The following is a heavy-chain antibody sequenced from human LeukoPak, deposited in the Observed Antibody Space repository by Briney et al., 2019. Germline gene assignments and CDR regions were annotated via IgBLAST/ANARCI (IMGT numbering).Heavy chain of an antibody. CDR3: AGGSSTDSYYFDY. CDR1: GFTFSSYG. V-gene: IGHV3-33*03. Sequence: TGGSLRLSCAASGFTFSSYGMHWVRQAPGKGLEWVAVIWYDGSNKYYADSVKGRFTISRDNAQNSVYLQMNSLRAEDTAVYFCAGGSSTDSYYFDYWGQGTLVTVSS. J-gene: IGHJ4*02. CDR2: IWYDGSNK. D-gene: IGHD2-2*01.